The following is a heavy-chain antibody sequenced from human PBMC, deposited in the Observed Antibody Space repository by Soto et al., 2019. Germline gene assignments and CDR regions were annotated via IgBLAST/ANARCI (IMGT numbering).Heavy chain of an antibody. J-gene: IGHJ4*02. CDR1: GFTFSNAW. Sequence: GGSLRLSCAASGFTFSNAWMNWVRQAPGKGLEWVGRIKSKTDGGTTDYAAPVKGRFTISRDDSKNTLYLQMNSLKTEDTAVYYCTTVHSAGTTPTFDYWGQGTLVTVSS. V-gene: IGHV3-15*07. D-gene: IGHD1-7*01. CDR3: TTVHSAGTTPTFDY. CDR2: IKSKTDGGTT.